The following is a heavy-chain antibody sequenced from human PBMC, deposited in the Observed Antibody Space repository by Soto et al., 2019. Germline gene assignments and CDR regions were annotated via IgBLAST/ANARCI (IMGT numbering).Heavy chain of an antibody. CDR3: ARPYGGKIGDAPDL. Sequence: GGSLRLSCVGSGFTFSSYAMSWVRQVPGKGLEWVSSISDAAGSAYYVDSVKGRFTISRDNSKKTLYLQMNSLRAEDSAVYYCARPYGGKIGDAPDLWGPGTMVTVSS. CDR2: ISDAAGSA. CDR1: GFTFSSYA. D-gene: IGHD4-17*01. J-gene: IGHJ3*01. V-gene: IGHV3-23*01.